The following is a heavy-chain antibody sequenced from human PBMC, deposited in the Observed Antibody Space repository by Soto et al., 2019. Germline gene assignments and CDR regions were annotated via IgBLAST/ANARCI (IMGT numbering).Heavy chain of an antibody. V-gene: IGHV1-2*04. CDR3: ARGRGTTVTTNSYYYMDV. CDR1: GYTFTGYY. CDR2: INPNSGGT. J-gene: IGHJ6*03. D-gene: IGHD4-17*01. Sequence: ASVKVSCKASGYTFTGYYMHWVRQAPGQGLEWMGWINPNSGGTNYAQKFQGWVTMTRDTSISTAYMELSRLRSDDTAVYYCARGRGTTVTTNSYYYMDVWGKGTTVTVSS.